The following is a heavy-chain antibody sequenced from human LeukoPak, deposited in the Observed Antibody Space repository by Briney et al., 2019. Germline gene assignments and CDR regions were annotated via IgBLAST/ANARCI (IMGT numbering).Heavy chain of an antibody. Sequence: SVTVSCKASGGTFSSYAISWVRQAPGQGLEWMGGIIPIFGTANYAQKLQGRVTITADESTSTAYMELSSLRSEDTAVYYCARVTTGYSSGWWSLWGQGTLVTVSS. CDR1: GGTFSSYA. V-gene: IGHV1-69*13. D-gene: IGHD6-19*01. J-gene: IGHJ4*02. CDR2: IIPIFGTA. CDR3: ARVTTGYSSGWWSL.